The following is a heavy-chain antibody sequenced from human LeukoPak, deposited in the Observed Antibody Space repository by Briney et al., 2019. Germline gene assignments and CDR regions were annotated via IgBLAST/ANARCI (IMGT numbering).Heavy chain of an antibody. Sequence: SSETLSLTCSVSGGSVSSGNYYWSWIRQPPGKGLEWVGCIFYTGTTSYNPSLKSRVTISVDTSKNQFSLKLSSVTAADTAVYYCARGRSPVRGVIKGPSRYYYYGMDVWGQGTTVTVSS. D-gene: IGHD3-10*01. J-gene: IGHJ6*02. CDR3: ARGRSPVRGVIKGPSRYYYYGMDV. V-gene: IGHV4-61*01. CDR1: GGSVSSGNYY. CDR2: IFYTGTT.